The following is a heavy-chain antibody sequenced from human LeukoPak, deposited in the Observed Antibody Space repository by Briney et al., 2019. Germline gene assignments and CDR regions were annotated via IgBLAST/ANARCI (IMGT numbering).Heavy chain of an antibody. Sequence: GGSLRLSCAASGFTFSSYGMHWVRQAPGKGLEWVAVIWYDGNNKYYADSVKGRFTISRDNSKNTLYLQMNSLRAEDTAVYYCARDLTDYSNLDYWGQGTLVTVSS. CDR1: GFTFSSYG. CDR3: ARDLTDYSNLDY. J-gene: IGHJ4*02. CDR2: IWYDGNNK. V-gene: IGHV3-33*01. D-gene: IGHD4-11*01.